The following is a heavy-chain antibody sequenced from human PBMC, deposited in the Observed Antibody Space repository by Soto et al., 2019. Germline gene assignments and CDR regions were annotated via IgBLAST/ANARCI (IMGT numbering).Heavy chain of an antibody. J-gene: IGHJ4*02. D-gene: IGHD3-22*01. CDR1: GITISNYP. CDR3: VKDDGGYPSTAPH. Sequence: GGSLRLACAASGITISNYPMSWVRQAPGKGLDWVSGISGSGDRTYYADSAKGRFTISKDISRNSLSLQLDSLGDEDKAVFFCVKDDGGYPSTAPHWGQGTLVTVSS. CDR2: ISGSGDRT. V-gene: IGHV3-23*01.